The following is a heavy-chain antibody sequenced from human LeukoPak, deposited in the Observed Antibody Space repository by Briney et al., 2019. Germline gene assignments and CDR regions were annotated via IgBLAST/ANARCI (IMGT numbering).Heavy chain of an antibody. J-gene: IGHJ6*03. CDR1: GFTFSSYW. CDR2: IIGSGSST. D-gene: IGHD5-12*01. V-gene: IGHV3-23*01. Sequence: PGGSPRLSCAASGFTFSSYWMSWVRQAPGKGLQWVSVIIGSGSSTYYADSVKGRFTISRDNAKNSLYLQMNSLRAEDTAVYYCAKLRSRGRAWLRPYYYYYYMDVWGKGTTVTISS. CDR3: AKLRSRGRAWLRPYYYYYYMDV.